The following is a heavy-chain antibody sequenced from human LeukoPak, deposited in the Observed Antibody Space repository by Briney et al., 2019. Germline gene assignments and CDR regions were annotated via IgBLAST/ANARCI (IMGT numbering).Heavy chain of an antibody. CDR1: GDSITRGRYY. Sequence: ASETLSLTCTVSGDSITRGRYYWGWIRQPPGKGLEWIGSFYYGGAPSYNPSLRSRVTISVDTSKNQFSLELSSVTAADTAVYYCARLEMSGGGYELGWGQGTLVTVSS. D-gene: IGHD5-12*01. J-gene: IGHJ4*02. CDR3: ARLEMSGGGYELG. CDR2: FYYGGAP. V-gene: IGHV4-39*01.